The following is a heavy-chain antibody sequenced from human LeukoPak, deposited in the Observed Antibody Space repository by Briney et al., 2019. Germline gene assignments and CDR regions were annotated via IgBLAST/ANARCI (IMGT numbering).Heavy chain of an antibody. Sequence: PGGSLRLSCTVSGFSVSDNSMSWVRQAPGKGLEWVSFIYRGTTHYSYSVKGRFTISRDNSKNTLYLQMNSLRAEDTAVYYCARRAGAYSHPYDYWGQGTLVTVSS. CDR1: GFSVSDNS. CDR2: IYRGTT. V-gene: IGHV3-53*01. J-gene: IGHJ4*02. CDR3: ARRAGAYSHPYDY. D-gene: IGHD4/OR15-4a*01.